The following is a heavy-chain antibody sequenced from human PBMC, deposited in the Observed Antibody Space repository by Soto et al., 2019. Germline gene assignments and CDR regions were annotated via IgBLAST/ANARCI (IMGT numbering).Heavy chain of an antibody. V-gene: IGHV3-30*18. CDR1: GFNFDNYG. Sequence: QVQLVESGGGVVQPGGSLRLSCQASGFNFDNYGMHWVRQAPGKGLEWVAVITYDGSFQYYADSVKGRFTISRDNSKNTLSLHLNTLKSDDTAVYHCAKDRVGGTFYTPLAFWGQGTLVTVSS. J-gene: IGHJ4*02. CDR3: AKDRVGGTFYTPLAF. CDR2: ITYDGSFQ. D-gene: IGHD3-16*01.